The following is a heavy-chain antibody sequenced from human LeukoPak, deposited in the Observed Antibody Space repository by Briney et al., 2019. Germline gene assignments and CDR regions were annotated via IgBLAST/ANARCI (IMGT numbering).Heavy chain of an antibody. V-gene: IGHV3-33*01. D-gene: IGHD3-9*01. Sequence: GRSLRPSCAASGFTFSSYGMHWVRQAPGKGLEWVAVIWYDGSNKYHADPVKGRFTISRDNSKNTLYLQMNSLRAEDTAVYYCARGGYDILTGYPLDYWGQGTLVTVSS. J-gene: IGHJ4*02. CDR3: ARGGYDILTGYPLDY. CDR1: GFTFSSYG. CDR2: IWYDGSNK.